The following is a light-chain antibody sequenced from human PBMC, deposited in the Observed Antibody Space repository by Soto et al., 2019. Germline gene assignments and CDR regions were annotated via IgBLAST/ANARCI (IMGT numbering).Light chain of an antibody. CDR3: QQYKNWLWT. V-gene: IGKV3-15*01. CDR2: GAS. Sequence: EIVMTQSPATLSVSPGERATLSCRASQSINSNLVWYQQKPGQAPRLLIYGASTRATGIPARFSGSGSGTEFTLTLSSLQSEDFAVYYCQQYKNWLWTFGQGTKVEIK. CDR1: QSINSN. J-gene: IGKJ1*01.